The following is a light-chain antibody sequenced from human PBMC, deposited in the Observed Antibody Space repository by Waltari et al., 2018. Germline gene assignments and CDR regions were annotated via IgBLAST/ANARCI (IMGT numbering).Light chain of an antibody. J-gene: IGKJ1*01. Sequence: EIVLTQSPGTLALSPGDRATLSCRASPSVSRYLAWYQQKPGQAPRLLIYDASTRATGIPDRFSGSGSGTDFSLTISRLEPEDFAVYYCQKYGSLPATFGQGTKVEIK. V-gene: IGKV3-20*01. CDR2: DAS. CDR3: QKYGSLPAT. CDR1: PSVSRY.